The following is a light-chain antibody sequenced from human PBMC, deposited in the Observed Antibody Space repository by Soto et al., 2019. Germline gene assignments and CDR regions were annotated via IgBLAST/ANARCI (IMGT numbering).Light chain of an antibody. CDR3: QHSET. J-gene: IGKJ1*01. CDR1: QSISSW. V-gene: IGKV1-5*01. Sequence: DIQMTQSPSTLSASVGDRVTITCRASQSISSWLAWYQQKPGKAPKLLIYDASSLESGVPSRFSGSGSGTEFTLTISSLQPDDFATYYCQHSETFGQGTK. CDR2: DAS.